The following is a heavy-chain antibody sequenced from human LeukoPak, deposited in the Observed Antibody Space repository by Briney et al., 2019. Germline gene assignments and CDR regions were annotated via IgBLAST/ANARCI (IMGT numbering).Heavy chain of an antibody. CDR2: INPNSGGT. V-gene: IGHV1-2*02. CDR1: GYTFTGYY. CDR3: ARAGSGDWFDP. J-gene: IGHJ5*02. D-gene: IGHD2-15*01. Sequence: ASVKVSCKASGYTFTGYYMHWVRQAPGQGLEWMGWINPNSGGTNYAKKFQGRVTMTRDTSISTAYMELSRLRSDDTAVYYCARAGSGDWFDPWGQGTLVTVSS.